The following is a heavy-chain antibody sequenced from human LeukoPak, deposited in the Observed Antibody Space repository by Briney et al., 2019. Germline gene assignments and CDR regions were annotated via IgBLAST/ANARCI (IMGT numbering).Heavy chain of an antibody. D-gene: IGHD3-3*01. CDR3: ARLRFLEWFPTYYFDY. J-gene: IGHJ4*02. CDR2: ISSSSSTI. CDR1: GFTFSSYS. Sequence: GGSLRLSCAASGFTFSSYSMNWVRQAPGKGLEWVSYISSSSSTIYYADSVKGRFTISRDNAKNSLYLQMNSLRAEDTAVYYCARLRFLEWFPTYYFDYWGQGTLVTVSS. V-gene: IGHV3-48*01.